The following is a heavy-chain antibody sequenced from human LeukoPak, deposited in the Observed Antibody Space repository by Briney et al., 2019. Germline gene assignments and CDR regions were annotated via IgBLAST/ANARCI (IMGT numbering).Heavy chain of an antibody. CDR1: GFSFTDYP. CDR3: ETGKRYAFDY. J-gene: IGHJ4*02. Sequence: PGGSLRLSCATSGFSFTDYPMNWVRQAPGKGLEWISNIRTTAEGAKYAYYADSVKGRVTISRDDGKNTLYLHMNSLRDDDTAFFYCETGKRYAFDYWGQGILVTVSS. D-gene: IGHD3-9*01. V-gene: IGHV3-48*02. CDR2: IRTTAEGAKYA.